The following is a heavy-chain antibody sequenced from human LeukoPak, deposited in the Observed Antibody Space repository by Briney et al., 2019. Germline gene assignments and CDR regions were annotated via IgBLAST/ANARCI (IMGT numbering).Heavy chain of an antibody. Sequence: GGSLRLSCAASEFTFRSYAMHWVRQAPGKGLEWVAVISDDGSRQHYADFLEGRITISRDNSKNTVSLQMSSLRTEDTAVYFCAREQSGDGWSGFDYWGQGTLVTVSS. CDR1: EFTFRSYA. D-gene: IGHD6-19*01. V-gene: IGHV3-30*15. CDR3: AREQSGDGWSGFDY. J-gene: IGHJ4*02. CDR2: ISDDGSRQ.